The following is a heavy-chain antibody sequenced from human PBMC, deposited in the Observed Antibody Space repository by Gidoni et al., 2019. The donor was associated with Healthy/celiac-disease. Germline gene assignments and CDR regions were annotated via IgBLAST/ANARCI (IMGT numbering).Heavy chain of an antibody. V-gene: IGHV4-4*07. J-gene: IGHJ3*02. Sequence: QVQLQESGPGPVKPSETLSLTCPVSGVSISTYYGSWIRQPAGKGLGWIGRIYTSGSTNYNPSLKGRVTMSVDTSKNQFSLKLSSVTAADTAVYSCARDRIQIWLRAEDENAFAIWGQGTMVTVSS. CDR2: IYTSGST. CDR1: GVSISTYY. D-gene: IGHD5-18*01. CDR3: ARDRIQIWLRAEDENAFAI.